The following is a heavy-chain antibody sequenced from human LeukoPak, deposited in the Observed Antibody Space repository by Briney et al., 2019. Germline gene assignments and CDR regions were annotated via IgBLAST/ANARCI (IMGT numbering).Heavy chain of an antibody. Sequence: SETLSLTCTVSGGSITSYYWSWIRQPAGKGLEWIGHIYTSGTTHYNPSLKSRVTISVDTSKNQFSLKLTSVTAADTAVYYCARVGYYDFHGDYWGQGTLVTVSS. CDR1: GGSITSYY. CDR2: IYTSGTT. J-gene: IGHJ4*02. CDR3: ARVGYYDFHGDY. D-gene: IGHD3-3*01. V-gene: IGHV4-4*07.